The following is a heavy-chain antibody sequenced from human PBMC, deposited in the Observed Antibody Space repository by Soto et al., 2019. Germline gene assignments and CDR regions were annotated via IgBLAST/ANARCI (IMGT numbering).Heavy chain of an antibody. CDR3: VRGGSYYGF. V-gene: IGHV3-7*01. D-gene: IGHD4-17*01. J-gene: IGHJ4*02. CDR1: GFTFNTYS. Sequence: PGGSLRLSCAAFGFTFNTYSMTWVRQAPGKGLEWVASIKGDGSEKNXVXXXXXXXXXXXDXXXDSLYLQMNSLRAEDTAVYYCVRGGSYYGFWGQGTQVTVSS. CDR2: IKGDGSEK.